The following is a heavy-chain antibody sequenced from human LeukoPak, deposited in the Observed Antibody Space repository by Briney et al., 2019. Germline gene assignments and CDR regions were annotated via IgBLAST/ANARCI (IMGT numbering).Heavy chain of an antibody. CDR3: AGLVGRYSSGLYYYYFDY. Sequence: SETLSLTCTVSGDSINSLDLWSWVRQPPGKGLEWIGEMYLSGTTHSNPSVKSRVTLSIDKSKNQFFLNLSSVTAADTAVYYCAGLVGRYSSGLYYYYFDYWGQGTLVTVSS. CDR1: GDSINSLDL. CDR2: MYLSGTT. D-gene: IGHD3-22*01. J-gene: IGHJ4*02. V-gene: IGHV4-4*02.